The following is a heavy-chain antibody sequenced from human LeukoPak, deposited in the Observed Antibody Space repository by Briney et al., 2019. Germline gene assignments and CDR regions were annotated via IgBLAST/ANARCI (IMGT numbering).Heavy chain of an antibody. J-gene: IGHJ6*03. CDR3: ARGLVGSSGYFYGYYYYYMDV. CDR1: GGSISSHY. Sequence: SETLSLTCTVSGGSISSHYWSWIRQPPGKGLEWIGYIYYSGSTNYNPSLKSRVTISVDTSKNQFSLKLSSVTAADTAVYYCARGLVGSSGYFYGYYYYYMDVWGKGTTVTVSS. CDR2: IYYSGST. V-gene: IGHV4-59*11. D-gene: IGHD3-22*01.